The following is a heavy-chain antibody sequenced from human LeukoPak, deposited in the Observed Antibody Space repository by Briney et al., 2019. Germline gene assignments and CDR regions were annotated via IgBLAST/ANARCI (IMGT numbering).Heavy chain of an antibody. V-gene: IGHV3-9*01. CDR1: GFTFDDYA. CDR3: ARSAR. J-gene: IGHJ4*02. CDR2: ISWNSGSI. Sequence: GRSLRLSCAASGFTFDDYAMHWVRQAPGKGLEWASGISWNSGSIGYADSVKGRFTISRDNAKSSLYLQMNSLRAEDTAVYYCARSARWGQGTLVTVSS.